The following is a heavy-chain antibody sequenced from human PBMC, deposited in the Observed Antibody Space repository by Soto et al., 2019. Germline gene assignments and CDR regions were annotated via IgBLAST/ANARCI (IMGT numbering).Heavy chain of an antibody. J-gene: IGHJ6*02. V-gene: IGHV3-49*04. CDR3: ARDSNIDYSHFV. D-gene: IGHD4-4*01. CDR1: GFTFGHYT. Sequence: PGGSLRLSCTASGFTFGHYTMSWVRQAPGKGLEWVGLIRSQAYGGTADYAASVKGRFTISRDDSKRIAYLQLNSLRTEDTAVYYCARDSNIDYSHFVWGQGTTVTVSS. CDR2: IRSQAYGGTA.